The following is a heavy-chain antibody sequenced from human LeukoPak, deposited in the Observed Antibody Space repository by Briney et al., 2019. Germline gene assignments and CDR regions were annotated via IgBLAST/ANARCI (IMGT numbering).Heavy chain of an antibody. CDR3: ARVPPKDSYGYDY. Sequence: ASVKVSCKASGYTFTGYYMHWVRQAPGQGLEWMGWINPNSGGTNYAQKFQGRVTMTRDTSISTAYMELSRLRSDDTAVYYCARVPPKDSYGYDYWGQGTLVTVSS. J-gene: IGHJ4*02. CDR2: INPNSGGT. V-gene: IGHV1-2*02. D-gene: IGHD5-18*01. CDR1: GYTFTGYY.